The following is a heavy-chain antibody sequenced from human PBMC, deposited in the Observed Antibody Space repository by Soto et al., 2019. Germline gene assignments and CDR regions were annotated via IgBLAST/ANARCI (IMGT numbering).Heavy chain of an antibody. V-gene: IGHV2-26*01. J-gene: IGHJ6*03. CDR1: GFSLNNARVG. Sequence: QVTLKESGPVLVRPTETLTLTCTVSGFSLNNARVGVSWIRQPPGKALEWLAHILSNDGKSYSTSLKTRLSISTDTSKSQVVLTMTNMDPVDTATYYCARMLAVNYYYYYMDVWGKGTTVTVSS. D-gene: IGHD3-10*01. CDR2: ILSNDGK. CDR3: ARMLAVNYYYYYMDV.